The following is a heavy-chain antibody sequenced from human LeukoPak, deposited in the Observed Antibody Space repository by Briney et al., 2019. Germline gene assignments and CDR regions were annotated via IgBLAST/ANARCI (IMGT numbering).Heavy chain of an antibody. CDR3: ASSREVNDAFDI. V-gene: IGHV1-8*01. Sequence: ASVKVSCKASGYTFTSYDINWVRQATGQGLEWMGWMNPNSGNTGYAQKFQGRVTMTRNTSISTAYMELSSLRSEDTAVYYCASSREVNDAFDIWGQGTMVTVSS. CDR1: GYTFTSYD. D-gene: IGHD1-26*01. CDR2: MNPNSGNT. J-gene: IGHJ3*02.